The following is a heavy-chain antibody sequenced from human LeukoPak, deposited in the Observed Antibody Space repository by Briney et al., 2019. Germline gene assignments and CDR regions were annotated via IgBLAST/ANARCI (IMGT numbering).Heavy chain of an antibody. CDR2: IYNSGST. CDR3: ARSSSSWYYFDY. D-gene: IGHD6-13*01. CDR1: GGSISSYY. J-gene: IGHJ4*02. V-gene: IGHV4-59*01. Sequence: PSETLSLTCTFSGGSISSYYWSWIRQPPGKGLEWIGYIYNSGSTKYNPSLKSRVTISVDTSKNQFSLKLRSVTAADTAVYYCARSSSSWYYFDYWGQGTLVTVSS.